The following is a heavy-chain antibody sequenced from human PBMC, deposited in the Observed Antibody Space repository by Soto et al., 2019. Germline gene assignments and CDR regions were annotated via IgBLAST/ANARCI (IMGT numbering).Heavy chain of an antibody. CDR2: IYYAGTT. D-gene: IGHD3-22*01. V-gene: IGHV4-59*08. J-gene: IGHJ4*02. Sequence: QVQLQESGPGLVKPSETLLLTCTVSGGSINNYYWSWIRQPPGKGLEFIGYIYYAGTTTYNPSLKSRVTISVDTSKNQFSLKLSSVIAADTAVYYCARLGGYYQALDSWGQGTLLTVSS. CDR3: ARLGGYYQALDS. CDR1: GGSINNYY.